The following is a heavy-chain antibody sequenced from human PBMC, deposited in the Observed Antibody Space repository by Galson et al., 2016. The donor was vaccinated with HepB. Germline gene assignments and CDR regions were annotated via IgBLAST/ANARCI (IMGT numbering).Heavy chain of an antibody. CDR1: GFTFSDYY. J-gene: IGHJ3*02. CDR3: ARDKPDAFDI. V-gene: IGHV3-53*01. CDR2: IYAGGTP. Sequence: SLRLSCAASGFTFSDYYMSWVRQAPGKGLEWVSNIYAGGTPYYADSVKGRFTTSRDNSNNTVYLQMNSLGADDTAVYYCARDKPDAFDIWGQGTMVTVSS.